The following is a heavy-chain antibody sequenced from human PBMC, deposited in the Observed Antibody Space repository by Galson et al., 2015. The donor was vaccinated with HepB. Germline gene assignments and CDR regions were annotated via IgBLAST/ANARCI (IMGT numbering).Heavy chain of an antibody. D-gene: IGHD3-9*01. CDR1: GFTFNWYW. V-gene: IGHV3-21*01. Sequence: SLRLSCAASGFTFNWYWMHWVRQAPGKGLEWVSSISSSSSYIYYADSVKGRFTISRDNAKNSLYLQMNSLRAEDTAVYYCAREKIWSTIYPSSLDYWGQGTLVTVSS. J-gene: IGHJ4*02. CDR3: AREKIWSTIYPSSLDY. CDR2: ISSSSSYI.